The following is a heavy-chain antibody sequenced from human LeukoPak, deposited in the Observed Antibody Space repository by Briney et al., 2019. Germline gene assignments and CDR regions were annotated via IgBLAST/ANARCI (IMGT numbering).Heavy chain of an antibody. V-gene: IGHV1-18*01. J-gene: IGHJ6*03. CDR1: GYTFTSYG. CDR2: ISAYNGNT. D-gene: IGHD6-13*01. Sequence: ASVKVSCKASGYTFTSYGISWVRQAPGQGLEWMGWISAYNGNTNYAQKLQGRVTMTTDTSKSTAHKERRSPGSDAAALYYCAGDGVAAAGTPAMVYFYYMDVWGKGTTVTVSS. CDR3: AGDGVAAAGTPAMVYFYYMDV.